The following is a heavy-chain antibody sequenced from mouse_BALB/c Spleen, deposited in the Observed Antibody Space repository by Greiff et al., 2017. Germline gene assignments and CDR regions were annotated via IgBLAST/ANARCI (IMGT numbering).Heavy chain of an antibody. J-gene: IGHJ4*01. Sequence: EVKLVESGAELVKPGASVKLSCTASGFNIKDTYMHWVKQRPEQGLEWIGRIDPANGNTKYDPKFQGKATITADTSSNTAYLQLSSLTSEDTAVYYCARDLYGYDAMDYWGQGTSVTVSS. V-gene: IGHV14-3*02. CDR3: ARDLYGYDAMDY. CDR2: IDPANGNT. CDR1: GFNIKDTY. D-gene: IGHD1-1*02.